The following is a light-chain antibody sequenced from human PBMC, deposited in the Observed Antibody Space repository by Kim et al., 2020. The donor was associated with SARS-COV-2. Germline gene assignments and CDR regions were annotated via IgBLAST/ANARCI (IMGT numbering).Light chain of an antibody. J-gene: IGLJ1*01. CDR2: QDD. CDR3: QGRDSNTYV. V-gene: IGLV3-1*01. CDR1: KLGEKF. Sequence: SYELTQPPSVSVSPGQTASISCSGDKLGEKFASWFQQKPGQSPVLVIYQDDKRPSGIPERFSGSNSGNTATLTISGTQAMDEADYYCQGRDSNTYVFAT.